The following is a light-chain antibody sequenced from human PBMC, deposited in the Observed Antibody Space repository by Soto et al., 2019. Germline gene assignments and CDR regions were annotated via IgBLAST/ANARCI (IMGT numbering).Light chain of an antibody. CDR1: QSISSW. V-gene: IGKV1-5*01. J-gene: IGKJ1*01. Sequence: DIQMTQSPSTLSASVGDRVTITCRASQSISSWLAWYQQKPGKAPKLLIYDASSLESGVPSRFSGSGSGTEFTLTISSLQPHDFATYFCQQYNSYSTTFGPGTKVDIK. CDR3: QQYNSYSTT. CDR2: DAS.